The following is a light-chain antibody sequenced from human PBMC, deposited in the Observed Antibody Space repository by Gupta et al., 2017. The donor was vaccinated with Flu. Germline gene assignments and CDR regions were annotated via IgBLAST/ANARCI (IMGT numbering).Light chain of an antibody. J-gene: IGLJ3*02. CDR3: MICHSSAWL. CDR1: IGFDVGSYS. V-gene: IGLV5-45*04. CDR2: YKSDSDK. Sequence: CHFCIGFDVGSYSILCDQRQPGSPPRFLLRYKSDSDKQQCSVFPSRFSGSKDFSTNAGILVISVLQAEDEAYYYCMICHSSAWLFGGGTKLTVL.